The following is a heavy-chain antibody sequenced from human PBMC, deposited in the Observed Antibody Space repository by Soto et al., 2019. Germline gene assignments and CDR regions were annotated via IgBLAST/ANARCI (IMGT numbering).Heavy chain of an antibody. D-gene: IGHD4-17*01. V-gene: IGHV4-59*11. J-gene: IGHJ5*02. Sequence: SETLSLTCTVSGGSIFSHYWSWVRQPPGKGLEWIGYIYYSGNTNYNPSLKSRVAISVDTSKNQFSLKLSSMTAADTAVYYCARETYGDYVGYFDPRGQGTLVTVSS. CDR2: IYYSGNT. CDR3: ARETYGDYVGYFDP. CDR1: GGSIFSHY.